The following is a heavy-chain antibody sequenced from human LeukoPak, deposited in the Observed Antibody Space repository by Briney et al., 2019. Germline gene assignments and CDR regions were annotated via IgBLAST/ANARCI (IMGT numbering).Heavy chain of an antibody. CDR1: GGSFSGYY. Sequence: SETLSLTCAVYGGSFSGYYWSRIRQPPGKGLEWIGEINHSGSTNYNPSLKSRVTISVDTSKNQFSLKLSSVTAADTAVYYCARGRVAAAGKRSFDPWGQGTLVTVSS. J-gene: IGHJ5*02. CDR3: ARGRVAAAGKRSFDP. V-gene: IGHV4-34*01. CDR2: INHSGST. D-gene: IGHD6-13*01.